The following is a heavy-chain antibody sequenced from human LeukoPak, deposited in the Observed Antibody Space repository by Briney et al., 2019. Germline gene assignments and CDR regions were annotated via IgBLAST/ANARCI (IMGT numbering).Heavy chain of an antibody. CDR2: ISWNSGSI. D-gene: IGHD4-17*01. CDR1: GFTFDDYA. Sequence: SGGSLRLSCAVSGFTFDDYAMHWVRQAPGEGLEWVSGISWNSGSIGYADSVKGRFTISRDNAKNSLYLQMNSLRAEDMALYYCAKDQRPDYGDYGAFWDYWGQGTLVTVSS. CDR3: AKDQRPDYGDYGAFWDY. V-gene: IGHV3-9*03. J-gene: IGHJ4*02.